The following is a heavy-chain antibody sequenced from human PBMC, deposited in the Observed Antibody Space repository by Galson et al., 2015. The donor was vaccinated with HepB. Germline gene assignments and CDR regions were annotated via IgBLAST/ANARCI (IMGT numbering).Heavy chain of an antibody. CDR2: ININTGSP. CDR3: ARGPSSLMDV. J-gene: IGHJ6*02. CDR1: GYTFTNYA. V-gene: IGHV7-4-1*02. Sequence: SVKVSCKASGYTFTNYAMNWLRQAPGQGPEWMGWININTGSPTYAQGFTGRFVFSLDTSVSTAYLQISSLKAEDTAVYYCARGPSSLMDVWGQGTTVAVSS.